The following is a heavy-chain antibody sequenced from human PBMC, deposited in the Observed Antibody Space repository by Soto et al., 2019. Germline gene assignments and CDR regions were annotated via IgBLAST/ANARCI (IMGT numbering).Heavy chain of an antibody. V-gene: IGHV3-7*03. Sequence: GGSLRLSCVASGLSFSDYWMSWVRQDPGKGLEWVANIKQDGSEKYYLDSVKGRFTISRDNPKNSLYLQMNSLRAEDTGVYYCAREPNSATNWFDPWGQGTRVTVSS. CDR1: GLSFSDYW. CDR3: AREPNSATNWFDP. J-gene: IGHJ5*02. D-gene: IGHD6-13*01. CDR2: IKQDGSEK.